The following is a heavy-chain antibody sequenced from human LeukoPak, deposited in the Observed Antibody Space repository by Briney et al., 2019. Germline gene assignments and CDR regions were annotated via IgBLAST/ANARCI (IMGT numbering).Heavy chain of an antibody. CDR3: ARGMAAAETRARNYYMDV. V-gene: IGHV4-4*02. CDR2: IYHSGST. Sequence: SGTLSLTCVVSGGSISSYNWWSWVRQPPGKGLEWIGEIYHSGSTNYNPSLKSRVTISVDTSKNQFSLNLTSVTAADTAVYYCARGMAAAETRARNYYMDVWGEGTTVTVSS. CDR1: GGSISSYNW. J-gene: IGHJ6*03. D-gene: IGHD6-13*01.